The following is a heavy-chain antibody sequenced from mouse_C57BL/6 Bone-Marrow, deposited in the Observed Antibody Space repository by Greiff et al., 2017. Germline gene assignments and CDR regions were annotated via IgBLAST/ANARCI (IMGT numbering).Heavy chain of an antibody. V-gene: IGHV1-64*01. CDR1: GYTFTSYW. CDR2: IHPNSGST. D-gene: IGHD2-3*01. CDR3: ARVGWLLLRFAY. Sequence: QVQLQQPGAELVKPGASVKLSCKASGYTFTSYWMHWVKQRPGQGLEWIGMIHPNSGSTNYNEKFKSKATLTVEKSSSTAYMQLSSLTSEDSAVYYCARVGWLLLRFAYWGQGTLVTVSA. J-gene: IGHJ3*01.